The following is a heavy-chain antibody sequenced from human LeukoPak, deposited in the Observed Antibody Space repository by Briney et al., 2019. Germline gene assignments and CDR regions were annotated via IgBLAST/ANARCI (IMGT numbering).Heavy chain of an antibody. CDR1: GFIFEEYG. V-gene: IGHV3-20*04. CDR3: AFDYGCNCGPRGGAFDT. D-gene: IGHD4-23*01. CDR2: INWNGGRT. Sequence: GGSLRLSCTASGFIFEEYGMSWVRQAPGKGLEWVCGINWNGGRTGYGDSVKGRFTISRDNAKNLLYLQMDSLRAEDTAFYYCAFDYGCNCGPRGGAFDTWGQGTMVTVSS. J-gene: IGHJ3*02.